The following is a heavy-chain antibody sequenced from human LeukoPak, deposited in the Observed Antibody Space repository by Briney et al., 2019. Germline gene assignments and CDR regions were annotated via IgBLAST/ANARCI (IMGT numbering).Heavy chain of an antibody. Sequence: GGSLRLSCAASGFTFSSYWMTWVRQAPGKGLEWVANIRGDGSERFYVGYLKGRFTISRDNSKNTLYLQMNSLRAEDTAVYYCAKLAYSSSSSVDYWGQGTLVTVSS. D-gene: IGHD6-6*01. CDR2: IRGDGSER. CDR3: AKLAYSSSSSVDY. J-gene: IGHJ4*02. V-gene: IGHV3-7*01. CDR1: GFTFSSYW.